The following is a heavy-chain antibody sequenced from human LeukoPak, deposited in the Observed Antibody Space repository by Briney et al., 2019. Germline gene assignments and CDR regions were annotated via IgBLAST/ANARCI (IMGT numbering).Heavy chain of an antibody. V-gene: IGHV3-48*03. Sequence: GGSLRLSCAASGFTLSSYEMNSVRQTPGKGLEWVSYISSRDTTTYYADSVKGRFTIFRDNAKNSLYLQVNSLRAEDTAVYYCARGYYFHSGGPYYFDYWGQETLVTVSS. CDR1: GFTLSSYE. D-gene: IGHD2/OR15-2a*01. CDR2: ISSRDTTT. CDR3: ARGYYFHSGGPYYFDY. J-gene: IGHJ4*02.